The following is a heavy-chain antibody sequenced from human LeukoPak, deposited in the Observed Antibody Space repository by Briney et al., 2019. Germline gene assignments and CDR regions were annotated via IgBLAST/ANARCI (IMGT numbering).Heavy chain of an antibody. J-gene: IGHJ6*03. CDR2: IKHDGSAQ. CDR3: ARVGAARYYYYYMDV. CDR1: GFTFSRYW. Sequence: GGSLRLSCAASGFTFSRYWMNWVRQAPGKGLEWVANIKHDGSAQNYVDSVKGRFTISRDNAKNALYLQINSLRVGDTAVYYCARVGAARYYYYYMDVWGKGTTVTVSS. D-gene: IGHD1-26*01. V-gene: IGHV3-7*01.